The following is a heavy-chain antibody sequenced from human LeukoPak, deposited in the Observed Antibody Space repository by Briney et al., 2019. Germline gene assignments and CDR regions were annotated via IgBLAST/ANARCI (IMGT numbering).Heavy chain of an antibody. J-gene: IGHJ5*02. CDR1: GGSISSYY. D-gene: IGHD3-22*01. Sequence: SETLSLTCTVSGGSISSYYWSWIRQPAGKGLEWIGRIHTSGNANYNPSLKSRVTMSIDTSKKQFSLNLSSVTAADTAVYYCARGKYYYDSNSSYRYFDPWGQGTLVTVSS. V-gene: IGHV4-4*07. CDR2: IHTSGNA. CDR3: ARGKYYYDSNSSYRYFDP.